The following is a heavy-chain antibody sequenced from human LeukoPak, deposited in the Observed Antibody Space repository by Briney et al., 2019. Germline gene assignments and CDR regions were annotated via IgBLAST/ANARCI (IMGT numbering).Heavy chain of an antibody. CDR3: AKDISRDDYGDGSPDY. CDR1: GFTFDDYT. CDR2: ISWDGGST. J-gene: IGHJ4*02. V-gene: IGHV3-43*01. D-gene: IGHD4-17*01. Sequence: PGGSLRLSCAASGFTFDDYTVHWVRQAPGKGLEWVSLISWDGGSTYYADSVKGRFTISRDNSKNSLYLQMNSLRTEDTALYYCAKDISRDDYGDGSPDYWGQGTLVTVSS.